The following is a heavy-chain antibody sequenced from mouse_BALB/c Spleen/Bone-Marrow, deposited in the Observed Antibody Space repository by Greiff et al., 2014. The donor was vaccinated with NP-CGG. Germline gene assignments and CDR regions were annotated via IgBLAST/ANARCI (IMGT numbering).Heavy chain of an antibody. Sequence: VKLQESGPGLVAPSQSLSISCTVSGFSLTSYGVHWVRQPPGQGLEWLGAIWAGGSTNYNSALMSRLTISKDNSKSQVFLKMNSLQTDDTAMYYCAGEGRGYYGSSGAAMDYWGQGTKVTVSS. J-gene: IGHJ4*01. CDR3: AGEGRGYYGSSGAAMDY. V-gene: IGHV2-9*02. CDR2: IWAGGST. CDR1: GFSLTSYG. D-gene: IGHD1-1*01.